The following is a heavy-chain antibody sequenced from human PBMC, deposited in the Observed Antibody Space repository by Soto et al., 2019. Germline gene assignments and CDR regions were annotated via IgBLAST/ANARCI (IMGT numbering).Heavy chain of an antibody. CDR1: GGSFSGYC. Sequence: PSETLSLTCAVYGGSFSGYCWSWIRQPPGKGLEWIGEINHSGSTNYNPSLKSRVTISVDTSKNQFSLKLSSVTAADTAVYYCARGIVVVLASPRWNSFDPWDQGTLVTFSS. CDR3: ARGIVVVLASPRWNSFDP. D-gene: IGHD2-15*01. V-gene: IGHV4-34*09. J-gene: IGHJ5*02. CDR2: INHSGST.